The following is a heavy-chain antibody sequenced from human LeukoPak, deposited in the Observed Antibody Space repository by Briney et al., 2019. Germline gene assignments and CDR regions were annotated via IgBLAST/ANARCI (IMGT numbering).Heavy chain of an antibody. J-gene: IGHJ4*02. CDR3: ARMSVIGPSQFDF. CDR2: IIPMFGA. V-gene: IGHV1-69*05. Sequence: ASVRVSCRAPGGTFSTHAVSWVRQAPGQGGEWMGGIIPMFGANYTQNFRGRVTITTDESTSTAYMELSSLRSEDTAVYFCARMSVIGPSQFDFWGQGTLVTVSS. CDR1: GGTFSTHA. D-gene: IGHD2-21*01.